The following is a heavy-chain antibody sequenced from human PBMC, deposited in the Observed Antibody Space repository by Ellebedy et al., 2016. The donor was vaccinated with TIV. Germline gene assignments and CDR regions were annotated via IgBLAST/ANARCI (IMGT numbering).Heavy chain of an antibody. CDR1: RLTFSSYA. CDR2: ISGSGGST. D-gene: IGHD6-13*01. V-gene: IGHV3-23*01. J-gene: IGHJ4*02. Sequence: GGSLRLXCAASRLTFSSYAMSWVRQAPGKGLEWVSGISGSGGSTYYADSVKGRFTVSRDNSKNTLYLQMNSLRAEDTAVYYCAKDLIAGGRSYSFDYWGQGTLVTVSS. CDR3: AKDLIAGGRSYSFDY.